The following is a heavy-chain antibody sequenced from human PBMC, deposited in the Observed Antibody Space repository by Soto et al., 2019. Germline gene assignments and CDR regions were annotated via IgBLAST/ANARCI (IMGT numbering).Heavy chain of an antibody. CDR2: IYHSGST. CDR1: GGSISSSNW. Sequence: PSETLSLTCAVSGGSISSSNWWSWVRQPPGKGLEWIGEIYHSGSTNYNPSLKSRVAISVDNSKNTLYLQMSSLKDDDTAVYYCARDPRNKGLDPWGQGTLVTVSS. J-gene: IGHJ5*02. V-gene: IGHV4-4*02. CDR3: ARDPRNKGLDP.